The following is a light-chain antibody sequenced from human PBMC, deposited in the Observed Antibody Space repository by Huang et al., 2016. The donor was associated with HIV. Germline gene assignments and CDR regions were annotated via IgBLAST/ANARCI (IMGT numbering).Light chain of an antibody. J-gene: IGKJ1*01. CDR3: QRYDTVPRA. Sequence: DIQMTQSPASLSASTGVRVTLTCRASQDIGNFVAWFQQKPGKVPRLLIYAASVLQSGVPSRFSGRGSGTDFTLTITNFQAEDVATYYCQRYDTVPRAFGRGTKVDLK. CDR1: QDIGNF. V-gene: IGKV1-27*01. CDR2: AAS.